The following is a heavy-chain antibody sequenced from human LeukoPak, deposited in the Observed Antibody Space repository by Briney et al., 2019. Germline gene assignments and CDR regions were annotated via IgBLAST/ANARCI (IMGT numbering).Heavy chain of an antibody. J-gene: IGHJ4*02. Sequence: GASVKVSCKASGYTFTSYDFNWLRQATRQGPEWMGWMNPNSGATGYAQKFQGRVTMTRSASINTAYMELTNLRSEDTAVYYCARRGYSGYSPLDSWGQGTLVTVSS. CDR1: GYTFTSYD. CDR2: MNPNSGAT. CDR3: ARRGYSGYSPLDS. V-gene: IGHV1-8*01. D-gene: IGHD5-12*01.